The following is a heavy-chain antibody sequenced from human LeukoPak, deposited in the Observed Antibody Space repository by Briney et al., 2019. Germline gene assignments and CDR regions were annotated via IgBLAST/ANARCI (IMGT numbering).Heavy chain of an antibody. CDR1: GGSISSYY. D-gene: IGHD4-17*01. CDR3: ARDGSGDYGWFDP. J-gene: IGHJ5*02. CDR2: IYYSGST. V-gene: IGHV4-59*01. Sequence: SGTLSLTCTVSGGSISSYYWSWIRQPPGKGLEWIGYIYYSGSTNYNPSLKSRVTISVDTSKNQFSLKLSSVTAADTAVYYCARDGSGDYGWFDPWGQGTLVTVSS.